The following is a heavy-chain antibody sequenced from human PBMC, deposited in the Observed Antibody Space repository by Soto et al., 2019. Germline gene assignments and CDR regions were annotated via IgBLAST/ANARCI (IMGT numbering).Heavy chain of an antibody. J-gene: IGHJ6*03. CDR1: GGSISSSSYY. CDR3: ARHYYGAGHDPSYYYYYMDV. V-gene: IGHV4-39*01. Sequence: PSETLSLTCTVSGGSISSSSYYWGWIRQPPGKGLEWIGSIYYSGSTYYNPSLKSRVTISVDTSKNQFSLKLGSVTAADTAVYYCARHYYGAGHDPSYYYYYMDVWGKGTTVTVSS. CDR2: IYYSGST. D-gene: IGHD3-10*01.